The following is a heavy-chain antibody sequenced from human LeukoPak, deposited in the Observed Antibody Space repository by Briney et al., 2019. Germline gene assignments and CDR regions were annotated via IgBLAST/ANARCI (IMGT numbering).Heavy chain of an antibody. CDR3: TTGITIFGVVINP. CDR1: GFTFSSYS. V-gene: IGHV3-21*03. CDR2: ISTSSTYI. Sequence: PGGSLRLSCAASGFTFSSYSMNWVRQAPGKGLEWVSSISTSSTYIYYADSVKGRFTISRDKAKSSLYLQMNSLRAEDTAVCYCTTGITIFGVVINPWGQGTLVTVSS. J-gene: IGHJ5*02. D-gene: IGHD3-3*01.